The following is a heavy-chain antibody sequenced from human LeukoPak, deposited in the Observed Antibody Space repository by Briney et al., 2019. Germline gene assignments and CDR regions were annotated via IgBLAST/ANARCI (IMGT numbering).Heavy chain of an antibody. CDR1: GGSLSRYY. CDR3: ARNGSYAGFFDY. J-gene: IGHJ4*02. CDR2: IYYTGST. D-gene: IGHD1-26*01. V-gene: IGHV4-59*08. Sequence: SETLSLTCTVSGGSLSRYYWSWIRQPPGKGLEWIGYIYYTGSTNCNPSLKSRVTISIDTSKNQFSLNLSSVTAADTAVYYCARNGSYAGFFDYCGQGTLVTVSS.